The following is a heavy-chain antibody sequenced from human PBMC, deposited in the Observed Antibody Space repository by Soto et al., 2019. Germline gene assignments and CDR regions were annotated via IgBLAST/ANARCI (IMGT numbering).Heavy chain of an antibody. D-gene: IGHD2-2*01. J-gene: IGHJ4*02. V-gene: IGHV3-23*01. CDR2: ISGSGGST. Sequence: GGSLRLSCAASGFTFSSYAMSWVRQAPGKGLEWVSAISGSGGSTYYADSVKGRFTISRDNSKNTLYLQMNSLRAEDTAVYYCAKESHCSSTSCYYFDYWGQGTLVTVSS. CDR3: AKESHCSSTSCYYFDY. CDR1: GFTFSSYA.